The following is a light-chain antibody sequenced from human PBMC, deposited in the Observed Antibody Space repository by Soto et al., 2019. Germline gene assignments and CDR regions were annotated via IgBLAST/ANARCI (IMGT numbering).Light chain of an antibody. V-gene: IGLV2-14*01. J-gene: IGLJ1*01. CDR2: DVS. CDR3: SSYTSSTTLYV. CDR1: SSDIGAYND. Sequence: QSALTQPASVSGSPGQSITISCTGTSSDIGAYNDVSWYQQHPGKAPKLMIYDVSNRPSGVSNRFSGSKSGNTASLTISGLQAEDEADYCCSSYTSSTTLYVFGTGTKLTVL.